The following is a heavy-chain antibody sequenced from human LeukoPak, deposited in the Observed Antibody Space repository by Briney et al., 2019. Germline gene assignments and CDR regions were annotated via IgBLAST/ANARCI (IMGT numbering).Heavy chain of an antibody. CDR3: ATHTKKYGDYVDDWFDP. J-gene: IGHJ5*02. CDR2: IDHSGSA. D-gene: IGHD4-17*01. CDR1: GGSFSGYY. V-gene: IGHV4-34*01. Sequence: SETLSLTCAVYGGSFSGYYWSWIRQPPGKGLEWIGEIDHSGSANYNPSLKSRVTISVDTSKSQFSLKLSSVTAADTAVYYCATHTKKYGDYVDDWFDPWGQGTLVTVSS.